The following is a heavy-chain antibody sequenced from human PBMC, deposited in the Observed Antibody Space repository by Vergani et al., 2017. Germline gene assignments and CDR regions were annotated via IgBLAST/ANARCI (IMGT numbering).Heavy chain of an antibody. V-gene: IGHV3-33*01. CDR3: ARTKSYSTIFGVVISPSNDAFDI. Sequence: QVQLVESGGGVVQPGRSLRLSCAASGFTFSSYGMHWVRQAPGKGLEWVAVIWYDGSNKYYADSVKGRFTISGDNSKNTLYLQMNSLRAEDTAVYYCARTKSYSTIFGVVISPSNDAFDIWGQGTMVTVSS. J-gene: IGHJ3*02. CDR2: IWYDGSNK. D-gene: IGHD3-3*01. CDR1: GFTFSSYG.